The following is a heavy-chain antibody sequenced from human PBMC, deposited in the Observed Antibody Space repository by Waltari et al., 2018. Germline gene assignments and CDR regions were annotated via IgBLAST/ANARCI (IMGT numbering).Heavy chain of an antibody. D-gene: IGHD6-19*01. V-gene: IGHV3-74*01. Sequence: EVQLVESGGGSVQPGGSLRLSCAASGFTFSNSWMHWVRQAPGKGLVSVSQISTDGSITNYADSVKGRFTISRDNAENTLSLQMHSLRAEDTAVYYCVKYSSSFLGDCWGQGTLVTVSS. CDR1: GFTFSNSW. CDR2: ISTDGSIT. J-gene: IGHJ4*02. CDR3: VKYSSSFLGDC.